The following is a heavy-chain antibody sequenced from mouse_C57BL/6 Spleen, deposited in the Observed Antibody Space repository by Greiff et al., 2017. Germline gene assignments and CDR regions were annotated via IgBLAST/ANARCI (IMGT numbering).Heavy chain of an antibody. V-gene: IGHV1-50*01. J-gene: IGHJ1*03. CDR2: IDPSDSYT. Sequence: LQPGAELVKPGASVKLSCKASGYTFTSYWMQWVKQRPGQGLEWIGEIDPSDSYTNYNQKFKGKATLTVDTSSSTAYMQLSSLTSEDSAVYYCARILRTRYFDVWGTGTTVTVSS. CDR1: GYTFTSYW. CDR3: ARILRTRYFDV. D-gene: IGHD1-1*01.